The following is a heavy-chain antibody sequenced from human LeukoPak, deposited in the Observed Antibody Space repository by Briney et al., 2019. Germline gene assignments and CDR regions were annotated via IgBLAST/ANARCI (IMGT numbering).Heavy chain of an antibody. Sequence: GGSLRLSCAASGFTFSSYGMNWVRQAPGKGLEWVANIKQDGSEKYYVDSVKGRFTISRDNAKNSLYLQMNSLRAEDTAVYYCARVYGDPWGYYYMDVWGKGTTVTISS. CDR1: GFTFSSYG. CDR3: ARVYGDPWGYYYMDV. J-gene: IGHJ6*03. V-gene: IGHV3-7*01. D-gene: IGHD4-17*01. CDR2: IKQDGSEK.